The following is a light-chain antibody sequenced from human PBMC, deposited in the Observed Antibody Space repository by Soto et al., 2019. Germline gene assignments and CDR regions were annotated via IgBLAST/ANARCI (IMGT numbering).Light chain of an antibody. V-gene: IGKV3-11*01. Sequence: EIVLTQSPATLSLSPGERATLSCRASQSVSSYLAWYQQRPGQAPRLLIYDASNRATGVPARFSGSGSGTDSTLTISSLEPEDFAVYYCQQRSSWPPTFGQGTRLEMK. CDR3: QQRSSWPPT. CDR2: DAS. CDR1: QSVSSY. J-gene: IGKJ5*01.